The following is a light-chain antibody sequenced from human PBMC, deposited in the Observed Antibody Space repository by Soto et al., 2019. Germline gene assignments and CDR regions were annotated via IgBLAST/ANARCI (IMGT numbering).Light chain of an antibody. CDR2: GAS. Sequence: EIVMTQSPATLSVSPGERATLSCRASQSVSSNLAWYQQKPGQAPRLLIYGASTRATGIPARFSGSGPGTEFTLTISSLQSEDFAVYYCQQYNNWPRRLTFGGGTKVDIK. CDR1: QSVSSN. CDR3: QQYNNWPRRLT. J-gene: IGKJ4*01. V-gene: IGKV3-15*01.